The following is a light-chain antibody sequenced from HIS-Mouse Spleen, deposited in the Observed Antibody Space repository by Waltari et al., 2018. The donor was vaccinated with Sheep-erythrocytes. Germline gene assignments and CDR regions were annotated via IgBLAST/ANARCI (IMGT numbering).Light chain of an antibody. CDR3: SSYAGSSTPWV. Sequence: QSALTQPPSASGSPGQSVTISCTGTSSDVGGYNYVSWYQQHPGKAPKLMIYEVSKRPSGGPDRFSGSKSGNTASLTVSGLQAEDEADYYCSSYAGSSTPWVFGGGTKLTVL. CDR1: SSDVGGYNY. CDR2: EVS. V-gene: IGLV2-8*01. J-gene: IGLJ3*02.